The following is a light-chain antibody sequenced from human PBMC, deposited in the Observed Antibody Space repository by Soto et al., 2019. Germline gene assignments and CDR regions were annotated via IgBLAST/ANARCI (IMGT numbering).Light chain of an antibody. CDR2: EVS. Sequence: QSALTQPASVSGSPGQSITISCTGTSSDVGGYNLVSWYQQHPGKAPKLMIYEVSKRPSGVSNRFSGSKSGNTASLTISGLQAEDEADYYCCSYAGSSTFDVVFGGGTQLTVL. J-gene: IGLJ2*01. V-gene: IGLV2-23*02. CDR3: CSYAGSSTFDVV. CDR1: SSDVGGYNL.